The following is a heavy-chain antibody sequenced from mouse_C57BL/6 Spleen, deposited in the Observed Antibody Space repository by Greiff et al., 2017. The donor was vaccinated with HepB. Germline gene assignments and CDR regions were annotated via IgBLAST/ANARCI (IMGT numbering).Heavy chain of an antibody. CDR2: ISDGGSYT. CDR1: GFTFSSYA. CDR3: EREDYYGSSGYAMDY. D-gene: IGHD1-1*01. V-gene: IGHV5-4*01. J-gene: IGHJ4*01. Sequence: EVKLVESGGGLVKPGGSLKLSCAASGFTFSSYAMSWVRQTPEKSLEWVATISDGGSYTYYPDNVKGRITISRDNAKNNLYLQMSHLKSEDTAMYYCEREDYYGSSGYAMDYWGQGTSVTVSS.